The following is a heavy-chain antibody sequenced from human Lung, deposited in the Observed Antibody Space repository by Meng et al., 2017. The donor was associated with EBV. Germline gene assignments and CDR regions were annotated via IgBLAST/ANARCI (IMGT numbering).Heavy chain of an antibody. V-gene: IGHV4-4*07. D-gene: IGHD1-20*01. CDR1: GGSIERSSYY. CDR3: ARLLYNWNPYFAY. J-gene: IGHJ4*02. CDR2: IQTSGNT. Sequence: GNLRESGPRLVKPSRTPSLPRTVSGGSIERSSYYWGWIRQPAGKGLEWIGHIQTSGNTNYNPSLKSRITMSMDTSQNQFSLNLKSVTAADTAVYFCARLLYNWNPYFAYWGQGILVTVSS.